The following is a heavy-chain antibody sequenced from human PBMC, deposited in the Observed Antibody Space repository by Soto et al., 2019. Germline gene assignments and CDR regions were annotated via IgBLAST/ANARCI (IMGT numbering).Heavy chain of an antibody. D-gene: IGHD3-22*01. CDR1: GFSLSTSGVG. CDR2: IYWNDDK. Sequence: SGPTLVKPTQTLTLTCTFSGFSLSTSGVGVGWIRQPPGKALEWLALIYWNDDKRYSPSLKSRLTITKDTSKNQVVLTMTNMDPVDTATYYCAHSSDYYDSSGYYRHDAYYYGMDVWGQGTTVTVSS. V-gene: IGHV2-5*01. CDR3: AHSSDYYDSSGYYRHDAYYYGMDV. J-gene: IGHJ6*02.